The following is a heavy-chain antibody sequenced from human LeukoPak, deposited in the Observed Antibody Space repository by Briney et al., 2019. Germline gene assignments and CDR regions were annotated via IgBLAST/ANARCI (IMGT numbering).Heavy chain of an antibody. CDR3: ARVAWPHYSDY. Sequence: PGGSLRLSCAASGFSFRSCWMSWVRQAPGKGLEWVANIKEDGSEKYYVDSVKGRFTISRDNAENALYLQMNSLRAEDTAAYYCARVAWPHYSDYWGQGTLVTVSS. CDR1: GFSFRSCW. D-gene: IGHD2-21*01. J-gene: IGHJ4*02. CDR2: IKEDGSEK. V-gene: IGHV3-7*01.